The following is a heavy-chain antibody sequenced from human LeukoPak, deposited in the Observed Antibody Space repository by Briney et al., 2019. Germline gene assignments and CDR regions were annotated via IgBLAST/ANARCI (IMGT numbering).Heavy chain of an antibody. CDR1: GGTFSSYA. CDR2: IIPIFGTA. V-gene: IGHV1-69*01. CDR3: ARDRYSYGYEMADAFDT. D-gene: IGHD5-18*01. J-gene: IGHJ3*02. Sequence: GSSVKVSCKASGGTFSSYAISWVRQAPGQGLECMGGIIPIFGTANYAQKFQGRVTITADESTSTAYMELSSLRSEDTAVYYCARDRYSYGYEMADAFDTWGQGTMVTVSS.